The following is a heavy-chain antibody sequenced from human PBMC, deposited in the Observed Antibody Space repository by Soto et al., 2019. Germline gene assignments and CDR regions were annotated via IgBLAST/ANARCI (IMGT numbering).Heavy chain of an antibody. CDR2: IYDSGSP. CDR1: GGSISSDGDYYR. CDR3: ARVRASYFDS. V-gene: IGHV4-31*03. Sequence: QMQLQESGPGLVSPSQTLSLTCTVSGGSISSDGDYYRWSWIRQHPGKGLEWIGYIYDSGSPYYHPSLESRVTVSVDTSKNQVSPKLTSVTAAETAVHYCARVRASYFDSWGQGILVTVSS. J-gene: IGHJ4*02.